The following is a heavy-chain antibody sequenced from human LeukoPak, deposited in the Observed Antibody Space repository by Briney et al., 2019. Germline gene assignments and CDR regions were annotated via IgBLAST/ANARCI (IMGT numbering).Heavy chain of an antibody. J-gene: IGHJ4*02. CDR3: ATDIVVVPAAPSWDFDY. V-gene: IGHV1-69*13. CDR2: IIPIFGTA. Sequence: ASVKVSCKASGGTFSSYAISWVRQAPGQGLEWMGGIIPIFGTANYAQKFQGRVTITADESTSTAYMELSSLRSEDTAVYYCATDIVVVPAAPSWDFDYWGQGTLVTVSS. D-gene: IGHD2-2*01. CDR1: GGTFSSYA.